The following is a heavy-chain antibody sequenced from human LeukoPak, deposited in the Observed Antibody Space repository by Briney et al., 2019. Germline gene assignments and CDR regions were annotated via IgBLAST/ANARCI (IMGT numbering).Heavy chain of an antibody. J-gene: IGHJ4*02. CDR2: IYPGDSDT. V-gene: IGHV5-51*01. Sequence: GESLKISCKGSGYSLTSYWIGWVRQMPGKGLEWMGIIYPGDSDTRYSPSFQGQVTISADKSISTAYLQWSSLKASDTAMYYCARRVEMATIYFDYWGQGTLVTVSS. D-gene: IGHD5-24*01. CDR3: ARRVEMATIYFDY. CDR1: GYSLTSYW.